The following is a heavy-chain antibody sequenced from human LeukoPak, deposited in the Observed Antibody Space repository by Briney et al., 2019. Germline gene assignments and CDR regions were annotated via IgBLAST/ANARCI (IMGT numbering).Heavy chain of an antibody. CDR1: GAYW. CDR2: INQDGSVT. D-gene: IGHD2-8*02. Sequence: PGGSLRLSCAVSGAYWMSWVRQAPGKGLEWVANINQDGSVTYYVDSVKGRFTISRDNAKNSLYLQMNSLRAEDTGVYYCATSSGAPGNMWGQGTLVTVSS. J-gene: IGHJ4*02. CDR3: ATSSGAPGNM. V-gene: IGHV3-7*01.